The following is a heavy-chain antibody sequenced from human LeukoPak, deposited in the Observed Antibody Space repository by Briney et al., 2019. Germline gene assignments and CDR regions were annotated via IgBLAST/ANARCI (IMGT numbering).Heavy chain of an antibody. Sequence: GGSLRLSCAASGFSLITYNMNWVRQAPGKGLEWVSSISSTSSHIYYADSVKGRFTISRDNARNTLFLQMNSLRVEDTAVYYCARVEGSGYYGSGSYNIWGQGTLVTVSS. J-gene: IGHJ4*02. CDR3: ARVEGSGYYGSGSYNI. D-gene: IGHD3-10*01. CDR2: ISSTSSHI. V-gene: IGHV3-21*06. CDR1: GFSLITYN.